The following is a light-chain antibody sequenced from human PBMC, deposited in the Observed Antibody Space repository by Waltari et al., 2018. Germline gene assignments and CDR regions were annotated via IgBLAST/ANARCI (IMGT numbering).Light chain of an antibody. CDR1: SSNIGSNY. J-gene: IGLJ2*01. V-gene: IGLV1-47*01. CDR2: RNN. CDR3: GAWDDTLRFV. Sequence: QSVLSQPPSASGTPGQRVTISCSGTSSNIGSNYVYWYQHLPGMAPKLLLYRNNQRPPGVPDRSSSSKSGTSASLAIRELRSEDEADYYCGAWDDTLRFVFGGGTRLTVL.